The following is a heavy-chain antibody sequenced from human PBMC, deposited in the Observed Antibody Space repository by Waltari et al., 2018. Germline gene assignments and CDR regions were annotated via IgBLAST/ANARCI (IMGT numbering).Heavy chain of an antibody. CDR3: ARDRIGTMADLTGFDP. D-gene: IGHD3-10*01. J-gene: IGHJ5*02. CDR2: IIPILGIA. CDR1: GGTFSSYT. V-gene: IGHV1-69*08. Sequence: QVQLVQSGAEVKKPGSSVKVSCKASGGTFSSYTISWVRQAPGQGLEWMGRIIPILGIANYAQKFQGRVTITADKSTSTAYMELSSLRSEDTAVYYCARDRIGTMADLTGFDPWGQGTLVTVSS.